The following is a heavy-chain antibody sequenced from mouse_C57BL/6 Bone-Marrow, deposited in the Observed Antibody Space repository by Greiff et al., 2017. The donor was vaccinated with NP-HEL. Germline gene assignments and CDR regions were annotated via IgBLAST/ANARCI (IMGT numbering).Heavy chain of an antibody. CDR1: GYTFTSYW. D-gene: IGHD3-3*01. CDR2: IDPSDSYT. Sequence: QVQLQQPGAELVKPGASVKLSCKASGYTFTSYWMQWVNQRPGQGLEWIGEIDPSDSYTNYNQKFKGKATLTVDTSSSTAYMQLSSLKSEDSAVYYCARERGTAWFAYWGQGTLVTVSA. CDR3: ARERGTAWFAY. J-gene: IGHJ3*01. V-gene: IGHV1-50*01.